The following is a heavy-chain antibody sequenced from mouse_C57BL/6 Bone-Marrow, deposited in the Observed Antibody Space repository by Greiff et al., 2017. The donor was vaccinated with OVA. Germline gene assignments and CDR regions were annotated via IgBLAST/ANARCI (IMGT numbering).Heavy chain of an antibody. CDR3: TPYGAMDY. CDR1: GFNIKDDY. CDR2: IDPENGDT. D-gene: IGHD1-1*02. J-gene: IGHJ4*01. V-gene: IGHV14-4*01. Sequence: EVQLQQSGAELVRPGASVKLSCTASGFNIKDDYMHWVKQRPEQGLEWIGWIDPENGDTEYASKFQGKATITADTSSNTAYLQRSSRTSEDTADYYCTPYGAMDYWGQGTSVTVSS.